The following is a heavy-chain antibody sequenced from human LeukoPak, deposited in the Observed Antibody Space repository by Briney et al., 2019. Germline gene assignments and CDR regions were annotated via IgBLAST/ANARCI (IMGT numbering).Heavy chain of an antibody. CDR2: ISYDGSNK. CDR3: AKGGYCSSTSCYLNDY. CDR1: GFTFSSYA. D-gene: IGHD2-2*01. Sequence: PGRSLRLSCAASGFTFSSYAMHWVRQAPGKGLEWVAVISYDGSNKYYADSVKGRFTISRDNSKNTLYLQMNSLRAEDTAVHYCAKGGYCSSTSCYLNDYWGQGTLVTVSS. J-gene: IGHJ4*02. V-gene: IGHV3-30-3*01.